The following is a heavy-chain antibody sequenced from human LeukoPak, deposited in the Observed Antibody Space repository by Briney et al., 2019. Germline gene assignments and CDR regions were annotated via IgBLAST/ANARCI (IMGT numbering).Heavy chain of an antibody. CDR3: AKDRSDNTTWYVGSH. V-gene: IGHV3-33*06. CDR2: IWYDGSNE. D-gene: IGHD6-13*01. CDR1: GFTFSNFG. Sequence: GGSLRLSCATSGFTFSNFGMHWVRQAPGKGLELVAIIWYDGSNEYYADSVKGRFTISRDNSKTTLYLQMNSLRADDTAIYYCAKDRSDNTTWYVGSHWGQGTLVTVSS. J-gene: IGHJ4*02.